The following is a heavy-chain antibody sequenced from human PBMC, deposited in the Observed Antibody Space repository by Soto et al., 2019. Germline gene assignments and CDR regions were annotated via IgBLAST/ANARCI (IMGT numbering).Heavy chain of an antibody. CDR3: TKPRLWGGDGYNSYYYNAMDV. CDR1: GFTFDDYA. V-gene: IGHV3-9*01. D-gene: IGHD3-16*01. Sequence: QLVESGGGLVQPGMSLRLSCAASGFTFDDYAMYWVRQVPGKGLEWVSGISWNSGRIGYADSVKGRFTISRDNAKNSLYLQMNSLRPEDTALYYCTKPRLWGGDGYNSYYYNAMDVWGQGTTVTVSS. J-gene: IGHJ6*02. CDR2: ISWNSGRI.